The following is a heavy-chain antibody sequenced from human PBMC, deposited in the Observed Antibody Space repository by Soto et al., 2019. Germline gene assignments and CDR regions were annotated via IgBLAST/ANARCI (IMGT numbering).Heavy chain of an antibody. CDR2: IYFTGNT. V-gene: IGHV4-39*01. D-gene: IGHD6-25*01. J-gene: IGHJ5*02. CDR1: GGSTTSSSHF. CDR3: AGQTFTIAAASYGRSNWFDP. Sequence: SETLSLTCSASGGSTTSSSHFWGWVRQPPGKGLEWIGTIYFTGNTYYTPSLKSRLTMSIDTSKNEFSLRLNPVTAADTAVYYCAGQTFTIAAASYGRSNWFDPWGPGTLVTVSS.